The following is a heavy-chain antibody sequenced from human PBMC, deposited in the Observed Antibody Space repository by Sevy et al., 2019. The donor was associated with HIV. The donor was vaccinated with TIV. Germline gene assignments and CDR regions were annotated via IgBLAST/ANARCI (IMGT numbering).Heavy chain of an antibody. Sequence: GGSLRLSCEASGFTFRSYAMSWVRQAPGKGLEWVSVIIGSGDNTYYADSVKGRFTVSRDNSKNTLYVQMNSLRAEDTAVYYCAKGVSWLVLGGYFDYWGQGTPVTVSS. D-gene: IGHD6-19*01. V-gene: IGHV3-23*01. J-gene: IGHJ4*02. CDR2: IIGSGDNT. CDR1: GFTFRSYA. CDR3: AKGVSWLVLGGYFDY.